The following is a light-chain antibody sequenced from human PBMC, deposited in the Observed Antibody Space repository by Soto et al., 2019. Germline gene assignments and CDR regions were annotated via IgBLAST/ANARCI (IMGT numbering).Light chain of an antibody. CDR2: GAS. Sequence: EIVLMQSPGTLSLSPGERATLSCRASQSVSNNYVAWYQQKPGQAPRLLIAGASSRATGIPDRFSGSGSGTDFTLTISRLEPEDFAIYYCQAGSSWVTFGPGTKVDIK. CDR1: QSVSNNY. J-gene: IGKJ3*01. V-gene: IGKV3D-20*02. CDR3: QAGSSWVT.